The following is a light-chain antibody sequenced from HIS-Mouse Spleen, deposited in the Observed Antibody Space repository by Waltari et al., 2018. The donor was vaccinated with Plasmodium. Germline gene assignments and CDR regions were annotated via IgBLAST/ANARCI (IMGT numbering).Light chain of an antibody. V-gene: IGKV3-15*01. CDR3: QQYNNWPFT. CDR2: GAS. J-gene: IGKJ3*01. Sequence: EIVMTQSPATLSVSPGERDTLSCRASQSVSSNLAWYQQKPGQAPRLLIYGASTRATGIPARFSGSGSGTEFILTISSLQSEDFAVYYCQQYNNWPFTFGPGTKVDIK. CDR1: QSVSSN.